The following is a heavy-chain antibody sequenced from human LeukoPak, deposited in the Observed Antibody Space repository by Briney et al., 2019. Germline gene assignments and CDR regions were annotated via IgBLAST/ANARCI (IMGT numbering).Heavy chain of an antibody. CDR1: GFTFSSCG. V-gene: IGHV3-30*18. D-gene: IGHD6-19*01. CDR3: AKDSLSYSSGWYNLGYFDY. CDR2: ISYDGGNK. Sequence: GGSLRLSCAASGFTFSSCGMHWVRQAPGKGLEWVTFISYDGGNKDYADSVKGRFTISRDNSKNTLYLQMNSLRPEDTAVYYCAKDSLSYSSGWYNLGYFDYWGQGSLVTVSS. J-gene: IGHJ4*02.